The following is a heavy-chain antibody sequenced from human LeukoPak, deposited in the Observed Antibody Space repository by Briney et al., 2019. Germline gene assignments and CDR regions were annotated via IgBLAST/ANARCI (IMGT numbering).Heavy chain of an antibody. V-gene: IGHV3-7*01. CDR3: VRDGGVSGYDLLDY. Sequence: GGSLRLSCAASGFTFSNYWMTWVRQAPGKGLEWVAHINQDGSEEHYMDSVKARFTISRDNAKKSLSLQMNSLRAEETAVYYCVRDGGVSGYDLLDYWGQGTLVTVSS. J-gene: IGHJ4*02. CDR2: INQDGSEE. D-gene: IGHD5-12*01. CDR1: GFTFSNYW.